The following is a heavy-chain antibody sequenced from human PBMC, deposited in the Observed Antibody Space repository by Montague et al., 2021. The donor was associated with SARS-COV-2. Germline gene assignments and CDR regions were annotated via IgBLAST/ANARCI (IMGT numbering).Heavy chain of an antibody. CDR3: ARESGQWDLSSRDYYDY. D-gene: IGHD1-26*01. CDR1: GFPFRSYT. CDR2: VSSISHYL. V-gene: IGHV3-21*01. Sequence: SLRLSCAASGFPFRSYTMNWVRPAPGKGLEWVSSVSSISHYLYYSYGXKGRFTISRDNAKNSLYLQLNSLRDEDTAVYYCARESGQWDLSSRDYYDYWGQGTLVTVSS. J-gene: IGHJ4*02.